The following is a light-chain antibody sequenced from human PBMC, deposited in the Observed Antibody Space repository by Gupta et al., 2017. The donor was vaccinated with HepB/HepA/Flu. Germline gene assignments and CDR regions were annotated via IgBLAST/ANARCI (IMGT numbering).Light chain of an antibody. Sequence: DIQMTQSSSSLSASVGNRVTITCQVNRDISNYLNWYQQKPGKAPKLLIYEASILETGVPARFSGSGSGTDFTFTINRLQPEDTATYYCQHYDKPPKYTFGQGTNLEI. J-gene: IGKJ2*01. V-gene: IGKV1-33*01. CDR2: EAS. CDR1: RDISNY. CDR3: QHYDKPPKYT.